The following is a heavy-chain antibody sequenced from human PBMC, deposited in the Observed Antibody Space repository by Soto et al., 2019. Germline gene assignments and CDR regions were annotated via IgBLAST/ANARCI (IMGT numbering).Heavy chain of an antibody. Sequence: SETHSLTCSVSGGSIRNTNYHWGWIRQPPGKGLEWIGTLYYRGATDYNPSLKSRVTISVDTSKNQLSLNLSSVTAADTAVYYCFGVLAATLDYWGQGTLVTVSS. CDR3: FGVLAATLDY. J-gene: IGHJ4*01. V-gene: IGHV4-39*01. CDR2: LYYRGAT. D-gene: IGHD2-21*02. CDR1: GGSIRNTNYH.